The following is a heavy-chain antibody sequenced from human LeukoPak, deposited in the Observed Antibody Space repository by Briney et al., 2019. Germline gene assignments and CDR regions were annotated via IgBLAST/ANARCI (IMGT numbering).Heavy chain of an antibody. CDR3: ARDLYDFWSGYTNWFDP. CDR2: IIPIFGTA. J-gene: IGHJ5*02. CDR1: GGTFSSYA. D-gene: IGHD3-3*01. V-gene: IGHV1-69*05. Sequence: SSVKVSCKASGGTFSSYAISWVRQPPGQGLEWMGRIIPIFGTANYAQKFQGRVTITTDESTSTAYMELSSLRSEDTAVYYCARDLYDFWSGYTNWFDPWGQGTLVTVSS.